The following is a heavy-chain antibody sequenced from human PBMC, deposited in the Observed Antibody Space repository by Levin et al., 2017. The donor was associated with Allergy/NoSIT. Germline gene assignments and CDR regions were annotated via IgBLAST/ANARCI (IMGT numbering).Heavy chain of an antibody. Sequence: LSLTCAASDFTFSSFSMNWVRQAPGKGLEWGSFISSSSTYIYYADSVKGRFTISRDNAKNSLFLQINTLRVEDTAVYYCAREVKIFGVITAFDYWGQGTLVTVSS. V-gene: IGHV3-21*01. CDR3: AREVKIFGVITAFDY. CDR1: DFTFSSFS. J-gene: IGHJ4*02. CDR2: ISSSSTYI. D-gene: IGHD3-3*01.